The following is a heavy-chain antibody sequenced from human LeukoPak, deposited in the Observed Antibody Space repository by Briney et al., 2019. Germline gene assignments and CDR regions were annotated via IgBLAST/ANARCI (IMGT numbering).Heavy chain of an antibody. CDR3: ARDSRSSGWYNWFDP. CDR1: GGSISSYY. Sequence: PSETLSLTCTVSGGSISSYYWSWIRQPPGKGLEWFGYIYYSGSTNYNPSLKSRVTISVDTSKNQFSLKLSSVTAADTAVYYCARDSRSSGWYNWFDPWGQGTLVTVPS. J-gene: IGHJ5*02. V-gene: IGHV4-59*01. D-gene: IGHD6-19*01. CDR2: IYYSGST.